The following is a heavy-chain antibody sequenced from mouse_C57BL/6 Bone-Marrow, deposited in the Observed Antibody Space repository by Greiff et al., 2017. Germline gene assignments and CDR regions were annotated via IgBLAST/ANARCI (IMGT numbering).Heavy chain of an antibody. CDR2: INPNNGGT. CDR1: GYTFTDYN. V-gene: IGHV1-18*01. CDR3: ARNPPYYYGSSYRYFDV. D-gene: IGHD1-1*01. Sequence: EVQLQQSGPELVKPGASVKIPCKASGYTFTDYNMDWVKQSHGKSLEWIGDINPNNGGTIYNQKFKGKATLTVDKSSSTAYMELRSLTSEDTAVYYCARNPPYYYGSSYRYFDVWGTGTTVTVSS. J-gene: IGHJ1*03.